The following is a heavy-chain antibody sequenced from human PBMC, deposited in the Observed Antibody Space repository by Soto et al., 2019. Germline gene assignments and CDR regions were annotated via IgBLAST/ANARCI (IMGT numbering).Heavy chain of an antibody. CDR1: GGSISNSNW. V-gene: IGHV4-4*02. Sequence: PSETLSLTCAVCGGSISNSNWWTWVRQPPGKGLDWIGEIFHSGSTNYNSSLMGRVTISVDKANNQFSLKLSSVTAADTAVYYCAHRPIVGAAIWGQGTLVTVSS. CDR3: AHRPIVGAAI. J-gene: IGHJ4*02. D-gene: IGHD1-26*01. CDR2: IFHSGST.